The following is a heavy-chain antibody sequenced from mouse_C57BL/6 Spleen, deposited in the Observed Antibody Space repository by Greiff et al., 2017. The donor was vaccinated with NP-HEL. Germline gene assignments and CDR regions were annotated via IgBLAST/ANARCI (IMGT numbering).Heavy chain of an antibody. J-gene: IGHJ2*01. CDR3: AREGDDYFDY. Sequence: EVQLQQSGPELVKPGASVKISCKASGYTFTDYYMNWVKQSHGKSLEWIGDINPNNGGTSYNQKFKGKATLTVDKSSSTAYMELRSLTSEDSAVYYCAREGDDYFDYWGQGTTLTVSS. CDR2: INPNNGGT. CDR1: GYTFTDYY. V-gene: IGHV1-26*01.